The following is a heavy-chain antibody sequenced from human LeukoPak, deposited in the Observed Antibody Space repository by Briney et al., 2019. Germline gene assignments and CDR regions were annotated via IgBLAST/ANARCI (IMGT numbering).Heavy chain of an antibody. J-gene: IGHJ6*03. CDR2: IYTSGST. D-gene: IGHD2-8*01. Sequence: PSETLSLTCTVSGGSISSYYWSWIRQPAGKGLEWIGRIYTSGSTNYNPSLKSRVTMSGDTSKNQFFLKLSSVTAADTAVYYCARGALMVFGGNYYYYMDVWGKGTTVTVSS. V-gene: IGHV4-4*07. CDR3: ARGALMVFGGNYYYYMDV. CDR1: GGSISSYY.